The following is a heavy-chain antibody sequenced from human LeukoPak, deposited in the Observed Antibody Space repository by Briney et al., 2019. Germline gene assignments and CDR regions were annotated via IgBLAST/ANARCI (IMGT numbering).Heavy chain of an antibody. V-gene: IGHV3-30*04. CDR2: ISYDGSNK. CDR1: GFTFSSYA. J-gene: IGHJ4*02. Sequence: GGSLRLSCAASGFTFSSYAMHWVRQAPGKGPEWVADISYDGSNKYYADSVKGRFTISRDNSKNTLYLQMNSLRAEDTAVYYCARDQYYDFWSGSFDYWGQGTLVTVSS. D-gene: IGHD3-3*01. CDR3: ARDQYYDFWSGSFDY.